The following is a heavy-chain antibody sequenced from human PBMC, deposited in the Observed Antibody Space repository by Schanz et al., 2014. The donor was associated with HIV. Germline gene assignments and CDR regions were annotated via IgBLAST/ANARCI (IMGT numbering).Heavy chain of an antibody. V-gene: IGHV3-49*05. CDR2: IRSKGYGGTP. J-gene: IGHJ6*02. CDR1: GFTFGDYA. CDR3: TRVVTRWSGEPHYAMDV. Sequence: EVHLVESGGGLIKPGRSLRLSCTASGFTFGDYAMSWFRQAPGKGLEWVGFIRSKGYGGTPDYAASVKGRFTISRDDSKSIAYLQVNSLKIEDTAVYFCTRVVTRWSGEPHYAMDVWGQGTTVTVS. D-gene: IGHD3-10*01.